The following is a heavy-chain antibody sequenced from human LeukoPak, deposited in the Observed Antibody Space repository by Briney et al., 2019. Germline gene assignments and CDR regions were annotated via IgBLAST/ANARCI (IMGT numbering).Heavy chain of an antibody. Sequence: GGSLRLSCAASGFTFDDCGMSWVRQAPGKGLEWVSGINWNGGSTGYADSVKGRFTISRDNAKNSLYLQMNSLRAEDTALYYRAREMGYSGSYYFVYWGQGTLVTVSS. D-gene: IGHD1-26*01. V-gene: IGHV3-20*04. J-gene: IGHJ4*02. CDR3: AREMGYSGSYYFVY. CDR2: INWNGGST. CDR1: GFTFDDCG.